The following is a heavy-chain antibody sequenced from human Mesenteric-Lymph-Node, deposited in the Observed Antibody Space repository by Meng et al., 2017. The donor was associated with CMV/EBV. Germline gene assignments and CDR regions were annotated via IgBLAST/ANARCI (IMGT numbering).Heavy chain of an antibody. V-gene: IGHV3-49*04. CDR1: GFTFGDYA. D-gene: IGHD3-3*01. CDR3: TRETSGDYDLYGMDV. CDR2: IRSKAYGGTT. Sequence: GESLKISCTGSGFTFGDYAMSWVRQAPGKGLEWVGFIRSKAYGGTTEYAASVKGRFTISRDDSKSIAYLQMNILKTEDTAVYYCTRETSGDYDLYGMDVWGQGTTVTVSS. J-gene: IGHJ6*02.